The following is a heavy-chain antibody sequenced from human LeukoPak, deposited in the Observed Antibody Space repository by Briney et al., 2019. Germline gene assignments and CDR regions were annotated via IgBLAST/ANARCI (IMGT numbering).Heavy chain of an antibody. D-gene: IGHD1-1*01. J-gene: IGHJ4*02. V-gene: IGHV4-31*03. CDR2: IYYSGST. CDR1: GGSISSGGYY. CDR3: ARVHWNVRSFDY. Sequence: PSETLSLTCTVSGGSISSGGYYWSWVRQHPGKGLEWIGNIYYSGSTYYNPSLKSRVTISVDTSKNQFSLKVSSVTAADTAVYYCARVHWNVRSFDYWGRGTLVTVSS.